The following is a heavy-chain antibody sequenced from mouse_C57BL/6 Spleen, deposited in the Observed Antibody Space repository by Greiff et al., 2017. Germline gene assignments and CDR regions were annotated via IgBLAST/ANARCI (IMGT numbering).Heavy chain of an antibody. J-gene: IGHJ4*01. CDR2: IHPTSGST. CDR1: GYTFTSYW. CDR3: DRLVAKDAMDY. D-gene: IGHD1-1*01. V-gene: IGHV1-64*01. Sequence: QVQLQQPGAELVKPGASVKLSCKASGYTFTSYWMHWVKQRPGQGLAWIGVIHPTSGSTNYNEKFKSKATLTVDKSSSTAYMQLSSLTSEDSAVYYCDRLVAKDAMDYWGQGTSVTVSS.